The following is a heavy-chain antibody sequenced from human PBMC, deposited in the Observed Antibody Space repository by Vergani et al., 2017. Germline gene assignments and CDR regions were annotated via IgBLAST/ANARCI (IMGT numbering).Heavy chain of an antibody. D-gene: IGHD4-11*01. Sequence: QLVQSGAEVKKPGASVKVSCKASGFTFTSSAMQWVRQARGQRLEWIGWIVVGSGNTNYAQKFQERVTINRDMSTSTAYMELSSLRSEDTAVYYCAGGRRIYSNYYYYYYMDVWGKGTTVTVSS. CDR2: IVVGSGNT. CDR1: GFTFTSSA. V-gene: IGHV1-58*02. CDR3: AGGRRIYSNYYYYYYMDV. J-gene: IGHJ6*03.